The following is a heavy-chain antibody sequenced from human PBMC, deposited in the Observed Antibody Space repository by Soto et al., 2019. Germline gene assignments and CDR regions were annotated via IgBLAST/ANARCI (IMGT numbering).Heavy chain of an antibody. CDR3: ARSVEGHFDY. D-gene: IGHD6-19*01. CDR2: ITSDTKTI. V-gene: IGHV3-48*02. J-gene: IGHJ4*02. CDR1: GFTFSVYS. Sequence: EVQLVESGGDLVQRGGSLRLSCVASGFTFSVYSMNWVRQAPGKGLEWFSYITSDTKTIKYADSVKGRFTISKDNAKNSGYVKMNGLRDEDTVGYSCARSVEGHFDYWGQGTVVTVSS.